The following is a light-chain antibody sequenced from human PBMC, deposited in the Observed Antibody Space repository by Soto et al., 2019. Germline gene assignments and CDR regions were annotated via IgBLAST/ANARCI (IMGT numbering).Light chain of an antibody. CDR2: GAS. CDR3: QQYGSTPLYS. V-gene: IGKV3-20*01. J-gene: IGKJ2*01. Sequence: EIVLTQSPGTLSLSPGERATLSCRASRSVDSNYLAWYQQNPGPGPRLLIFGASSRATGIPDRFSGSRSGTDLTLTISRLEPEDFAVYYCQQYGSTPLYSFGPGTKLDIK. CDR1: RSVDSNY.